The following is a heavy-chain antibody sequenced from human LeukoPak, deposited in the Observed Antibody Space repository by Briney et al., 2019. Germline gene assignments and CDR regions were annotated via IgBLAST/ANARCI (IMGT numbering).Heavy chain of an antibody. CDR2: ISSSSSYI. V-gene: IGHV3-21*01. J-gene: IGHJ4*02. CDR3: ARGRAVAGSPFFDY. D-gene: IGHD6-19*01. CDR1: GFTISSYS. Sequence: GGSLRLSCAASGFTISSYSMNWVRQAPGKGLEWVSSISSSSSYIYYADSVKGRFTISRDNAKNSLYLQMNSLRAEDTAVYYCARGRAVAGSPFFDYWGQGTLVTVSS.